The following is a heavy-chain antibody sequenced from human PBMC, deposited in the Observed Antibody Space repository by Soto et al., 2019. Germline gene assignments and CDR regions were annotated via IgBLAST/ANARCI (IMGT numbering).Heavy chain of an antibody. Sequence: SETLSLTCSVSSCSISSSSYYWAWIPQPPTKGLEWIWSSYYSGSTYYNSSLKSRVTISVDTSKNQFSLKLSSVTAADTAVYYCARQGGRDYYYYGMDVWGQGTRVTVS. J-gene: IGHJ6*02. D-gene: IGHD3-16*01. V-gene: IGHV4-39*01. CDR2: SYYSGST. CDR1: SCSISSSSYY. CDR3: ARQGGRDYYYYGMDV.